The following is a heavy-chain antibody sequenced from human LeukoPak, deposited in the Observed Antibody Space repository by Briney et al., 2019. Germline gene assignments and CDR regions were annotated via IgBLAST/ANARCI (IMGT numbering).Heavy chain of an antibody. CDR1: GFTFDDYA. CDR2: ISWNSGSI. CDR3: AKDMIVRQWLVPLVGFDY. D-gene: IGHD6-19*01. J-gene: IGHJ4*02. Sequence: PGGSLRLSCAASGFTFDDYAMHWVRQAPGKGLEWVSGISWNSGSIGYADSVKGRFTISRDNAKNSLYLQMNSLRAEDMALYYCAKDMIVRQWLVPLVGFDYWGQGTLVTVSS. V-gene: IGHV3-9*03.